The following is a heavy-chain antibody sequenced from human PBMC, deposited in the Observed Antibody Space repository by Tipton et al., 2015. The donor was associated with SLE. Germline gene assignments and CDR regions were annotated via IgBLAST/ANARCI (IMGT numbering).Heavy chain of an antibody. V-gene: IGHV4-31*03. CDR3: ARFTMVRDYYGMGV. J-gene: IGHJ6*02. D-gene: IGHD3-10*01. Sequence: TLSLTCTVSGGSISSGGYYWNWIRQHPGKGLEWIGYIYYSGSTYYNPSLKSRVTISVDTSKNQFSLKLSSVTAADTAVYYCARFTMVRDYYGMGVWGQGTTVTVSS. CDR1: GGSISSGGYY. CDR2: IYYSGST.